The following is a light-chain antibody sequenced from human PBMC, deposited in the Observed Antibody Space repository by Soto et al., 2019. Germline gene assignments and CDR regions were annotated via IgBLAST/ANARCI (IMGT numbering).Light chain of an antibody. CDR1: QNVRGY. J-gene: IGKJ2*01. V-gene: IGKV3-11*01. Sequence: DTVLTQSPATLSLSPGERATLSCRASQNVRGYLAWYQQKAGQAPRLLIYDASNRATGISARFSGSGSGTDFTLTISSLEPEDFAVYCCKQRSSWPGTFGQGTKLEIK. CDR2: DAS. CDR3: KQRSSWPGT.